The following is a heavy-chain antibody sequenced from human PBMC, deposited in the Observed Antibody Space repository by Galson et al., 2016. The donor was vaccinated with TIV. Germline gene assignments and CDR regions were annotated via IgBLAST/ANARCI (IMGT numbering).Heavy chain of an antibody. CDR2: IYPGDSDT. V-gene: IGHV5-51*01. J-gene: IGHJ4*02. D-gene: IGHD5/OR15-5a*01. Sequence: QSGAEVKKPGESLKISCKSSGYNFDTYWIVWVRQMPGKGLERMGTIYPGDSDTRYSPSFQGQVTMSADKSINTAYLQWISLKAADSAIYYCTRQSTRSFDFWGPGTLVSVSS. CDR3: TRQSTRSFDF. CDR1: GYNFDTYW.